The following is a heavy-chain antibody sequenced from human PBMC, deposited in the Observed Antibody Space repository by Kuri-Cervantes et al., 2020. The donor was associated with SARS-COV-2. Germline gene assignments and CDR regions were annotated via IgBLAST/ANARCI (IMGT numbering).Heavy chain of an antibody. CDR3: AKDKVPTTYYYDSSGYYYSYYYYGMDV. CDR2: ISGSGGST. CDR1: GFTFSSYA. V-gene: IGHV3-23*01. Sequence: GGSLRLSCAASGFTFSSYAMSWVRQAPGKGLEWVSAISGSGGSTYYADSVKGRFTISRDNSKNTLYLQMNSLRAEDTAVYYCAKDKVPTTYYYDSSGYYYSYYYYGMDVWGQGTTVTVSS. D-gene: IGHD3-22*01. J-gene: IGHJ6*02.